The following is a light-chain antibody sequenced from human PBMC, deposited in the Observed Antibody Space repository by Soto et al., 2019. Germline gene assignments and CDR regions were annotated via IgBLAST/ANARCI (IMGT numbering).Light chain of an antibody. Sequence: DIQMTQSPSSLSASVGDRVTITCRASESINRHLNWYQQKPGKAPKLLIYAASSLQNGVPSRFSGSGSGTDFTLTISKLHPEDFATYYCQQSYSTLSLTFGQGTRLEIK. J-gene: IGKJ5*01. CDR2: AAS. CDR1: ESINRH. CDR3: QQSYSTLSLT. V-gene: IGKV1-39*01.